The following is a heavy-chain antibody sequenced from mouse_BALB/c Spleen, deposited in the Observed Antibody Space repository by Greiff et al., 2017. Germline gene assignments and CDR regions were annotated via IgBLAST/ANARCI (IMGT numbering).Heavy chain of an antibody. CDR3: VRDGRDEDYAMDY. CDR1: GFTFNTYA. CDR2: IRSKSNNYAT. Sequence: EVKLMESGGGLVQPKGSLKLSCAASGFTFNTYAMHWVCQAPGKGLEWVARIRSKSNNYATYYADSVKDRFTISRDDSQSMLYLQMNNLKTEDTAMYYCVRDGRDEDYAMDYWGQGTSVTVSS. D-gene: IGHD3-3*01. V-gene: IGHV10-3*03. J-gene: IGHJ4*01.